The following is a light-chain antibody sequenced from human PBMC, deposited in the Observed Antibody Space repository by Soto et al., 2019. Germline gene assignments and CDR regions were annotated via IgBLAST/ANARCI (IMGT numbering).Light chain of an antibody. J-gene: IGKJ1*01. CDR3: QQYNNWQET. CDR2: GAS. V-gene: IGKV3-15*01. CDR1: QSVSSN. Sequence: EIVMTQSLATLSVSPGERATLSCRASQSVSSNLAWYQQKPGQAPRLLIYGASTRATGIPARFSGSGSGTEFTLTISSLQSEDFAVYYCQQYNNWQETFGQGTKVEI.